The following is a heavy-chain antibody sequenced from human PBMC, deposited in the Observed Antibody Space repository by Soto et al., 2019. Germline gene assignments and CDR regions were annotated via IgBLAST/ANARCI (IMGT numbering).Heavy chain of an antibody. CDR2: IYYSGST. J-gene: IGHJ4*02. D-gene: IGHD4-17*01. V-gene: IGHV4-31*03. CDR1: GGSISSGGYY. Sequence: QVQLQESGPGLVKPSQTLSLTCTVSGGSISSGGYYWSWIRQHPGKGLEWIGYIYYSGSTYYTPSIKSRVTISVDTSKNQFSLKLSSVTAADTAVYYCARSPEATETAFDYWGQGTLVTVSS. CDR3: ARSPEATETAFDY.